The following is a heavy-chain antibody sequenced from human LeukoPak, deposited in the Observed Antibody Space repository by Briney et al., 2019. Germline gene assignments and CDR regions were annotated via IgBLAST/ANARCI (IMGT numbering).Heavy chain of an antibody. CDR3: AKDFPISRLGGGLNY. Sequence: GGSLRLSCAAPGFNFSSYGMHWVRQAPPQGLESVAFIRYDGSNKYYADSVKGRLTISRENSKNTLHLQMNSLRAEDSAVYYCAKDFPISRLGGGLNYWGQGTLVSVSS. CDR2: IRYDGSNK. CDR1: GFNFSSYG. D-gene: IGHD2-15*01. J-gene: IGHJ4*02. V-gene: IGHV3-30*02.